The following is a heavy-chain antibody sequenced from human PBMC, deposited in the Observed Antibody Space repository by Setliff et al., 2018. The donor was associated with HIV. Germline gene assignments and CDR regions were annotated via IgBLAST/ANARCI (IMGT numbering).Heavy chain of an antibody. CDR2: INHSGST. J-gene: IGHJ4*02. D-gene: IGHD3-22*01. CDR1: GGSFSGYY. CDR3: ARLTTTYYYDSSAYYHPV. Sequence: SETLSLTCAVYGGSFSGYYWSWIRQPPGKGLEWIGEINHSGSTNYNPSLKSRVTISVDTSKTQFSLKLSSVTAADTAVFYCARLTTTYYYDSSAYYHPVGGQGTSVTVSS. V-gene: IGHV4-34*01.